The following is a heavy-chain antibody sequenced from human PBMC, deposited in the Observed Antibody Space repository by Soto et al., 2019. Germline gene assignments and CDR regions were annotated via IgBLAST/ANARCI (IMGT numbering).Heavy chain of an antibody. CDR3: ARETGYSSGWRQDY. D-gene: IGHD6-19*01. J-gene: IGHJ4*02. V-gene: IGHV3-74*01. CDR1: GFTFSSYW. CDR2: INSDGSSI. Sequence: EVPLVESGGGLVQPGGSLRLSCAASGFTFSSYWMHWVRQAPGKGLVWVSRINSDGSSISYADSVKGRFTISRDNAKNTLYLQMNSLGVEDTAVYYCARETGYSSGWRQDYWGQGTLVAVSS.